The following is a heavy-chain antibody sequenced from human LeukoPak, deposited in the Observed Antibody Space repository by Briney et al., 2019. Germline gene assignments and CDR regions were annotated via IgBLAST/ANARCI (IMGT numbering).Heavy chain of an antibody. D-gene: IGHD5-12*01. Sequence: GGSLRLSCAASGFTFSSYAMSWVRQAPGKGLEWVSSISSSSSYIYYADSVKGRFTISRDKAKNSLYLQMNSLRAEDTAIYYCAREGMVATFDYWGQGTLVTVSS. V-gene: IGHV3-21*01. J-gene: IGHJ4*02. CDR1: GFTFSSYA. CDR3: AREGMVATFDY. CDR2: ISSSSSYI.